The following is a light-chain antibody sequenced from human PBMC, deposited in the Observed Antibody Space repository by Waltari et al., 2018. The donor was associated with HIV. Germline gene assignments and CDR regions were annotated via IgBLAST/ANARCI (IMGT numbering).Light chain of an antibody. V-gene: IGKV4-1*01. CDR1: PSVLYRSNNRNY. CDR2: WAS. J-gene: IGKJ1*01. CDR3: QQYYSTPWT. Sequence: DIVMTQSPDSLVVSLGERDTINCKSSPSVLYRSNNRNYLAWYQQKPGQPPKLLIYWASTRESGVPDRFSGRGSGTDFTLTISSLQAEDVAVYYCQQYYSTPWTFGQGTKVEIK.